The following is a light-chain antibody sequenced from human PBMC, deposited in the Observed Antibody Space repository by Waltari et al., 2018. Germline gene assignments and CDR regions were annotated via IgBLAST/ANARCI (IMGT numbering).Light chain of an antibody. CDR1: QSLLHSNGYNY. CDR3: MQALQTPRT. Sequence: DIVMTQSPLSLPVTPGEPASISCRSSQSLLHSNGYNYLDWNLQKPGQSPQLLIYLGSTRASGVPARFSGSGSGTDFTLKISSVEADDVGLYYCMQALQTPRTFGPGTKVDIK. J-gene: IGKJ3*01. V-gene: IGKV2-28*01. CDR2: LGS.